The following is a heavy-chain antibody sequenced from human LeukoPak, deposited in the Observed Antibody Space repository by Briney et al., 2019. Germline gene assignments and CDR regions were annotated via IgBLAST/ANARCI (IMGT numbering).Heavy chain of an antibody. CDR1: GDSVSSNSAA. D-gene: IGHD1-26*01. CDR3: AVGATTGFVY. CDR2: TYYRSKWYN. Sequence: SQTLSLTCAIPGDSVSSNSAAWNWIMQSPSRGLEWLGRTYYRSKWYNDYAVSVKSRITINPDTSKNQFSLQVNSVTPEDTAVYYCAVGATTGFVYWGQGTLVTVSS. J-gene: IGHJ4*02. V-gene: IGHV6-1*01.